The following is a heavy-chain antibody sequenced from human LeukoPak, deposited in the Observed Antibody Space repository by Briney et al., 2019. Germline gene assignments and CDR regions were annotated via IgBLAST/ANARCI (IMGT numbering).Heavy chain of an antibody. J-gene: IGHJ4*02. Sequence: GGSLRLSCAASGFTFSSYAMSWVRQAPGKGLEWVSAISGSGGSTYYTDSVKGRFTISRDNSKNMLYLQMNSLRAEDTAVYYCAKGGRYYDNSDYYRIDYWGQGTLVTVSS. CDR1: GFTFSSYA. D-gene: IGHD3-22*01. V-gene: IGHV3-23*01. CDR3: AKGGRYYDNSDYYRIDY. CDR2: ISGSGGST.